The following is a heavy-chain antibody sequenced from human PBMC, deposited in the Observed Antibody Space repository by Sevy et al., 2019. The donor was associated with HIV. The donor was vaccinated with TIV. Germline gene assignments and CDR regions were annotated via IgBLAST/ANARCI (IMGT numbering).Heavy chain of an antibody. CDR3: AIGSAGTAQH. V-gene: IGHV3-74*01. CDR2: INSDGRLS. CDR1: GFTSGSFY. Sequence: GGSLRLSCAASGFTSGSFYMHWVRQTPKKGLVWVSNINSDGRLSNYADSVKGRFIVSRDNAKNTQHQQMTSLGAEDTAVYYCAIGSAGTAQHWGQGILVTVSS. J-gene: IGHJ4*02. D-gene: IGHD6-19*01.